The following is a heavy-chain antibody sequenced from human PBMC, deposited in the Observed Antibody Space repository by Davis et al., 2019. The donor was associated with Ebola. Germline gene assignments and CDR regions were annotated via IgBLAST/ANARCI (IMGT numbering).Heavy chain of an antibody. V-gene: IGHV3-74*01. CDR3: GRGGYDDGSLEH. CDR1: GFIFSRYW. Sequence: GESLKISCEASGFIFSRYWMHWVRHVPGKGLVWVSRIESDGSTISYADSVKGRFTISRDNLNNVLYLQMNSLTVEDTAVYYCGRGGYDDGSLEHWGQGTLVTVSS. CDR2: IESDGSTI. D-gene: IGHD5-18*01. J-gene: IGHJ4*02.